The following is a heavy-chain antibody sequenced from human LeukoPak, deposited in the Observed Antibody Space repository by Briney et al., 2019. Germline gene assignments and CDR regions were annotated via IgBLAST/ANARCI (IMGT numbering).Heavy chain of an antibody. CDR2: IYSGGST. CDR1: GFTVSSNY. D-gene: IGHD3-10*01. CDR3: AKVGDYYGSGSYSYYYYMDV. V-gene: IGHV3-53*01. J-gene: IGHJ6*03. Sequence: GGSLRLSCAASGFTVSSNYMSWVRQAPGKGLEWVSVIYSGGSTYYAASVKGRFTISRDNSKNTLYLQMNSPTAEDTTVYYCAKVGDYYGSGSYSYYYYMDVWGKGTTVTVSS.